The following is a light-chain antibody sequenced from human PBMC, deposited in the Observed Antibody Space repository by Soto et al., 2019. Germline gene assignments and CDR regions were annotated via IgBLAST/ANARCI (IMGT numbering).Light chain of an antibody. CDR3: ETWDKNTAV. J-gene: IGLJ7*01. Sequence: QLVLTQSSSASASLGSSVKLTCTLSSGHSSYIIAWHQQQPGKAPRYLMKLERSGSYNKGSGVPDRFSGSSSGADRYLTISNLQFEDEADYYCETWDKNTAVFGGGTQLTVL. CDR2: LERSGSY. V-gene: IGLV4-60*02. CDR1: SGHSSYI.